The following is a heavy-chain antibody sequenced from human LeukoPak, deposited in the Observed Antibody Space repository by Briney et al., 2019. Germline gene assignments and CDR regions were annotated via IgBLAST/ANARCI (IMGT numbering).Heavy chain of an antibody. V-gene: IGHV4-39*07. Sequence: PSETLSLTCTVSGDSISSSSYYWGWIRQPPGKGLEWIGTIFYSGDTYYNPSLKSRITISVDTSKNQFSLKLSSVTAADTAVYYCATSRFMYSSSFDYWGQGTLVTVSS. CDR3: ATSRFMYSSSFDY. D-gene: IGHD6-6*01. CDR1: GDSISSSSYY. J-gene: IGHJ4*02. CDR2: IFYSGDT.